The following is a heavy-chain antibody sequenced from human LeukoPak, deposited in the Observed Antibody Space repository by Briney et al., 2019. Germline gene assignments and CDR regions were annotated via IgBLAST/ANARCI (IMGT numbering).Heavy chain of an antibody. CDR2: INPNSGGT. V-gene: IGHV1-2*02. D-gene: IGHD3-10*01. CDR1: GYTFTGYY. CDR3: ARSVTYYYYMDV. J-gene: IGHJ6*03. Sequence: ASVKVSCKASGYTFTGYYMHWVRQAPGQGLEWMGWINPNSGGTNYAQKFQGRVTITTDESTSTAYMELSSLRSEDTAVYYCARSVTYYYYMDVWGKGTTVTVSS.